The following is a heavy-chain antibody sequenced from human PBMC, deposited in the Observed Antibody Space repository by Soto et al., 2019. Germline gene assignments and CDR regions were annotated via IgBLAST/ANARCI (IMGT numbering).Heavy chain of an antibody. D-gene: IGHD3-10*01. Sequence: ASVKVSCKASGYTFTTYDINWVRQATGQGLEWMGWMNPNSGNTGYAQKFQGRVTMTRNTPISTAYMELSSLRSEDTAVYYCARGGYYYGSGSYSWFDPWGQGTLVTVSS. CDR3: ARGGYYYGSGSYSWFDP. CDR1: GYTFTTYD. J-gene: IGHJ5*02. CDR2: MNPNSGNT. V-gene: IGHV1-8*01.